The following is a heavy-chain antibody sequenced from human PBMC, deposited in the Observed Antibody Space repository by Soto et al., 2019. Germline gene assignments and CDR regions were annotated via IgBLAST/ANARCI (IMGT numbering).Heavy chain of an antibody. CDR2: IRQDGGQM. D-gene: IGHD2-8*02. J-gene: IGHJ4*02. CDR3: STTGGY. CDR1: GFSFATYT. V-gene: IGHV3-7*05. Sequence: GGSLRLSCAASGFSFATYTMSWVRQAPGRGLEWVATIRQDGGQMYYVDSVKGRFTISRDRAKNSLYLQMNSLTVEDTALYYCSTTGGYWGQGILVTSPQ.